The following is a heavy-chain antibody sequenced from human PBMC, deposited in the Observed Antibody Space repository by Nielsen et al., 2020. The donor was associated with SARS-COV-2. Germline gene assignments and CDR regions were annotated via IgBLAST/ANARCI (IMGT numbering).Heavy chain of an antibody. D-gene: IGHD3-10*01. CDR2: IYYSGST. V-gene: IGHV4-30-2*01. J-gene: IGHJ4*02. CDR3: ARAIVVVRGVIITQYHYYFDY. Sequence: RQAPGKGLEWIGYIYYSGSTYYNPSLKSRVTISVDRSKNQFSLKLSSVTAADTAVYYCARAIVVVRGVIITQYHYYFDYWGQGTLVTVSS.